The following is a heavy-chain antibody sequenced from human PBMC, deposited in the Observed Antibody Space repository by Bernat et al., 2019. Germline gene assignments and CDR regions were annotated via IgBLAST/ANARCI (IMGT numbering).Heavy chain of an antibody. Sequence: QVQLVQSGAEVKKPGASVKVSCKASGYTFTSYAMHWVRQAPGQRLEWMGWINAGNGNTKYSQKFQGRVTITRDTSASTAYMELSSLRSEDTAVYYCARDRWDTAMVRDYYFDYWGQGTLVTVSS. CDR3: ARDRWDTAMVRDYYFDY. J-gene: IGHJ4*02. D-gene: IGHD5-18*01. V-gene: IGHV1-3*01. CDR1: GYTFTSYA. CDR2: INAGNGNT.